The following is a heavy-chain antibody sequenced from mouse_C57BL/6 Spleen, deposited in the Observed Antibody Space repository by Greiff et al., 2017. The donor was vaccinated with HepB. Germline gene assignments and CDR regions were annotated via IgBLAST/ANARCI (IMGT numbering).Heavy chain of an antibody. J-gene: IGHJ3*01. CDR2: IYPRSGNT. CDR1: GYTFTSYG. CDR3: ARGTAQAGFAY. D-gene: IGHD3-2*02. V-gene: IGHV1-81*01. Sequence: QVQLQQSGAELARPVASVKLSCKASGYTFTSYGISWVKQRTGQGLEWIGEIYPRSGNTYYNEKFKGKATLTADKSSSTAYMELRSLTSEDSAVYFCARGTAQAGFAYWGQGTLVTVSA.